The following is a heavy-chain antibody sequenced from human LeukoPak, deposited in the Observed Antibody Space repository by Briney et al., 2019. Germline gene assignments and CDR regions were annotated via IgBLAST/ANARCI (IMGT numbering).Heavy chain of an antibody. J-gene: IGHJ5*02. CDR3: ARENILTTQGFDP. Sequence: PGGSLRLSCAASGFTFSSYAMSWVRQAPGKGLEWVSVISGSGGSTYYADSVKGRFTISRDNLKITLYLQMNSLRAEDTAVYYCARENILTTQGFDPWGQGTLVTVSS. V-gene: IGHV3-23*01. CDR2: ISGSGGST. CDR1: GFTFSSYA. D-gene: IGHD3-9*01.